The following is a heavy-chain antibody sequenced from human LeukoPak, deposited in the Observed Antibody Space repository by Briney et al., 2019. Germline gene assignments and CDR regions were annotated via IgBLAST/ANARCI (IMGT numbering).Heavy chain of an antibody. Sequence: SETLSLTCAVYGGSFSGYYWSWIRQPPGKGLEWIGEINHSGSTNYNPSLKSRVTISGDTSKNQFSLKLSSVTAADTAVYFCGRVGYSYVINDWSRTGLGAYPTKYYYYMDVWGKGTTVTVSS. CDR1: GGSFSGYY. J-gene: IGHJ6*03. CDR3: GRVGYSYVINDWSRTGLGAYPTKYYYYMDV. D-gene: IGHD5-18*01. V-gene: IGHV4-34*01. CDR2: INHSGST.